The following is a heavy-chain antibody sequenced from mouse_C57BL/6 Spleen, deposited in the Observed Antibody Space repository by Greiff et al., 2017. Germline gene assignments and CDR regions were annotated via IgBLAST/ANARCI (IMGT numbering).Heavy chain of an antibody. Sequence: EVKLMESGGGLVKPGGSLKLSCAASGFTFSSYTMSWVRQTPEKRLEWVATISGGGGNTYYPDSVKGRFTISRDNDKNTLYLQMSSLRSEDTALYDCASVYYGSSYWYFDVWGTGTTVTVSS. CDR3: ASVYYGSSYWYFDV. CDR2: ISGGGGNT. V-gene: IGHV5-9*01. D-gene: IGHD1-1*01. CDR1: GFTFSSYT. J-gene: IGHJ1*03.